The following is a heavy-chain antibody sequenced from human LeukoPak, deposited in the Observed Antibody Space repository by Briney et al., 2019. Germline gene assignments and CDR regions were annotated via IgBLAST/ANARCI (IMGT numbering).Heavy chain of an antibody. D-gene: IGHD2-2*01. J-gene: IGHJ4*02. Sequence: GASVKVSCRTSGYTFTGYYMHWVRQAPGQGLEWMGWINPNSGGTNYAQKFQGRVTMTRDTSISTAYMELSRLRSDDTAVYYCARADGTEYQLLLVYWGQGTLVTVSS. CDR1: GYTFTGYY. CDR2: INPNSGGT. CDR3: ARADGTEYQLLLVY. V-gene: IGHV1-2*02.